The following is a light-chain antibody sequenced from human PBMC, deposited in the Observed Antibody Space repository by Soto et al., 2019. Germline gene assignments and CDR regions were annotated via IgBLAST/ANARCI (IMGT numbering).Light chain of an antibody. CDR2: DVS. CDR1: SSDAGGSNY. Sequence: QSALTQPASVSGSPGQSITISCTGTSSDAGGSNYVSWYQQHPGKAPKLMIYDVSNRPSGVSNRFSGSKSGNTASLTISGLQAEDEADYYCSSYTSSSTLDVFGTGTKLTVL. V-gene: IGLV2-14*01. J-gene: IGLJ1*01. CDR3: SSYTSSSTLDV.